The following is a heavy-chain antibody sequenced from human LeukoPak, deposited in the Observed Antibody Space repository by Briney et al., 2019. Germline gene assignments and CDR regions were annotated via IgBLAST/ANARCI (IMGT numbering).Heavy chain of an antibody. CDR1: GGSVSPYH. Sequence: SETLSLTCTVSGGSVSPYHWSWIRQPPGQGLEWIGFMYFSGYADYNPSLRRRVILSVDTSKNQFSLKLSSVTAADTAVYCCARASRYYPFDSWGQGTLVTVSS. CDR2: MYFSGYA. J-gene: IGHJ4*02. V-gene: IGHV4-59*02. D-gene: IGHD3-10*01. CDR3: ARASRYYPFDS.